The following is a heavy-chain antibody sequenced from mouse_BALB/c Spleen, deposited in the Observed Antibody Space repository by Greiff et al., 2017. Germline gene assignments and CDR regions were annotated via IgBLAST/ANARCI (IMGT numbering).Heavy chain of an antibody. CDR1: GFAFSSYD. Sequence: EVMLVESGGGLVKPGGSLKLSCAASGFAFSSYDLSWVRQTPEKRLEWVAYISSGGGSTYYPDTVKGRFTISRDNAKNTLYLQMSSLKSEDTAMYYCARRDYRYDDYAMDYWGQGTSVTVSS. D-gene: IGHD2-14*01. CDR3: ARRDYRYDDYAMDY. J-gene: IGHJ4*01. V-gene: IGHV5-12-1*01. CDR2: ISSGGGST.